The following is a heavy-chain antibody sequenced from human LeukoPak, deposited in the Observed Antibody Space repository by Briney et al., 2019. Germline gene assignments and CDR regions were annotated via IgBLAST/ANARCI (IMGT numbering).Heavy chain of an antibody. D-gene: IGHD2-8*02. CDR1: GGSISSYY. V-gene: IGHV4-39*01. J-gene: IGHJ4*02. CDR2: ISYGGGA. CDR3: ARRYCSGGICYYFDS. Sequence: PSETLSLTCTVSGGSISSYYWSWIRQPPGKGLEWIAIISYGGGAFYNPSLKSRVTISVDTSKNQFSLTLTSVTAADTAAYYCARRYCSGGICYYFDSWGQGTLVTVSS.